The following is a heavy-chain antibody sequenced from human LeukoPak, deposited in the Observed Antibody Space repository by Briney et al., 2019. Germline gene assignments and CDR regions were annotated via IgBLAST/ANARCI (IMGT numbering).Heavy chain of an antibody. CDR2: INPNSGGT. CDR1: GYTVTGYY. Sequence: ASVKVSCKASGYTVTGYYMHWVRQAPGQGLEWMGWINPNSGGTKYAQKFQGRVTMTRDTSITTAYMELSRLRSDDSAVYYCARGLYGGNPHSYWGQGTLVTVSS. V-gene: IGHV1-2*02. J-gene: IGHJ4*02. D-gene: IGHD4-23*01. CDR3: ARGLYGGNPHSY.